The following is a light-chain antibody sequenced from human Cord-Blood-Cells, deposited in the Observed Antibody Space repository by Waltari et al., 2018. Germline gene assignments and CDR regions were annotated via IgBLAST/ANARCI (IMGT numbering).Light chain of an antibody. CDR1: NSDVGGYNY. V-gene: IGLV2-8*01. Sequence: QSALTQPPSASGSPGQSVTISCPGTNSDVGGYNYVAWYQQHPGKAPKLMIYEVSKRPSGVPDRFSGSKSVNTASLTVSGLQAEDEADYYCSSYAGSNNWVVFGGGTKLTVL. CDR2: EVS. CDR3: SSYAGSNNWVV. J-gene: IGLJ2*01.